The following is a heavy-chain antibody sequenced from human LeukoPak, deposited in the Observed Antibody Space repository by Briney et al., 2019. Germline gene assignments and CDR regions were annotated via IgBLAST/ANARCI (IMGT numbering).Heavy chain of an antibody. J-gene: IGHJ1*01. V-gene: IGHV4-4*02. Sequence: SGTLSLTCAVSGGSISSSNWWSWVRPPPGKGLEWIGEIYHSGSTNYNPSLKSRVTISVDKSKNQFSLKLSSVTAADTAVYYCASRHYYDSSGYYFSGMSFQHWGQGTLVTVSS. CDR2: IYHSGST. CDR1: GGSISSSNW. CDR3: ASRHYYDSSGYYFSGMSFQH. D-gene: IGHD3-22*01.